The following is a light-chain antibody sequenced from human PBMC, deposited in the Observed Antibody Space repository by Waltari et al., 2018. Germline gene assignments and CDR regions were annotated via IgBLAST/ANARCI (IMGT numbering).Light chain of an antibody. Sequence: DIVMTQSPESLAVSLGERSTLNCPSSQTVLNRSSNKNYLAWYQVRPGQPPKLLISWASTRQSGVPDRFSGSGSGTDFTLTISSLQAEDVAVYYCQQYYSTPLAFGQGTKVEIK. V-gene: IGKV4-1*01. J-gene: IGKJ1*01. CDR1: QTVLNRSSNKNY. CDR2: WAS. CDR3: QQYYSTPLA.